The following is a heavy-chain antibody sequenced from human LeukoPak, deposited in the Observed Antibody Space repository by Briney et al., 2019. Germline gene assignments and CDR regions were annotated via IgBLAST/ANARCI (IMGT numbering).Heavy chain of an antibody. CDR2: IYYSGST. J-gene: IGHJ3*02. Sequence: SETLSLTCTVSGGSISSYYWSWIRQPPGKGLEWIGYIYYSGSTNYNPSLKSRVTISVDTSKNQFSLKLSSVTAADTAVYYCARSRGSSGWGLDAFDIWGQGTMVTVSS. CDR3: ARSRGSSGWGLDAFDI. D-gene: IGHD6-19*01. V-gene: IGHV4-59*01. CDR1: GGSISSYY.